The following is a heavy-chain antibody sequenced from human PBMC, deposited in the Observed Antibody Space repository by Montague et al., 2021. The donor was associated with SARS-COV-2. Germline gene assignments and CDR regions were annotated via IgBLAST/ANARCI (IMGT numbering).Heavy chain of an antibody. J-gene: IGHJ4*02. V-gene: IGHV4-59*08. CDR3: ARSQDCSTTSCHFDY. D-gene: IGHD2-2*01. Sequence: SETLSLTCTDSGGSISSYYWSWIRQPPGKGLEWIGYIYYSGSTNYNPSLKSRVTISVDTSKNQFSLKLSSVTAADTAVYYCARSQDCSTTSCHFDYWGQGTLVTVSS. CDR1: GGSISSYY. CDR2: IYYSGST.